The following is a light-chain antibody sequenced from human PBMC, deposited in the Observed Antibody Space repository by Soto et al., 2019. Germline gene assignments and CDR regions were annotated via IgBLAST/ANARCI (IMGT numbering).Light chain of an antibody. V-gene: IGLV4-69*01. CDR3: QTWGTGIWV. Sequence: QSVLTQSPSASASLGASVKLTCTLSSGYSTYGIAWHQQQPEKGPRFLMKLYSDGSHNKGDGIPDRFSGSSSGAERYLTISSLQLEDEADYYCQTWGTGIWVFGGGTKVTVL. J-gene: IGLJ3*02. CDR2: LYSDGSH. CDR1: SGYSTYG.